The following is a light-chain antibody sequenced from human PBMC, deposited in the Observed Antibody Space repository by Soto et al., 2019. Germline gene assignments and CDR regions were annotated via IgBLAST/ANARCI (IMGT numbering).Light chain of an antibody. CDR1: QSVSSSY. Sequence: EIVLTQSPGTLSLSPGERANLSCRASQSVSSSYLAWYQQKPGQAPRLLIYGASSRATGIPDRFSGSGSGTDFTLTISRLEPEDFAVYYCQQYGSSPRTFGQGT. CDR3: QQYGSSPRT. J-gene: IGKJ1*01. V-gene: IGKV3-20*01. CDR2: GAS.